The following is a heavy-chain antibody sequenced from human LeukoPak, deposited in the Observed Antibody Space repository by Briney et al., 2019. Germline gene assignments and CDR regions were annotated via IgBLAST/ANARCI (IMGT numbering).Heavy chain of an antibody. CDR3: ARRCDTSSYYTYYFDY. J-gene: IGHJ4*02. CDR2: INPNSGGT. D-gene: IGHD3-22*01. Sequence: GASVKVSCKASGYTFTAYYIHWVRQAAGQGLEWMGWINPNSGGTNYAQKSQGRVTMTRDTSISTAYMELSRLRSDDTAVYFCARRCDTSSYYTYYFDYWGQGTLVTVSS. V-gene: IGHV1-2*02. CDR1: GYTFTAYY.